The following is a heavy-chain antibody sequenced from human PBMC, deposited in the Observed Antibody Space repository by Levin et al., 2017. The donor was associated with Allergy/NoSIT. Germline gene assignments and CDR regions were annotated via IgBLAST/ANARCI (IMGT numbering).Heavy chain of an antibody. CDR3: ASLHVFRQPPLY. CDR2: IYTGGNT. D-gene: IGHD3-10*02. Sequence: GGSLRLSCAASGFTISSNYMSWVRQAPGMGLEWVSIIYTGGNTYYADSVKGRFTISRDNSKNTLYLQMNSLRAEDTAVYYCASLHVFRQPPLYWGQGTLVTVSS. V-gene: IGHV3-66*01. J-gene: IGHJ4*02. CDR1: GFTISSNY.